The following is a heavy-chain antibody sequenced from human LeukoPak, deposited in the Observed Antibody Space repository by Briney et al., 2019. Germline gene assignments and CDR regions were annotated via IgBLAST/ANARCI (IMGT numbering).Heavy chain of an antibody. CDR2: IYYSGTT. CDR3: ARVLASSGSRSYDF. Sequence: SQTLSLTCTVSGGSISSGGYYWSWIRQHPGKGLEWIGDIYYSGTTYYNPSLKSRLTISVDTSKNQFSLKLSSATAADTAVYYCARVLASSGSRSYDFWGQGTLVIVSS. CDR1: GGSISSGGYY. D-gene: IGHD1-26*01. J-gene: IGHJ4*02. V-gene: IGHV4-31*03.